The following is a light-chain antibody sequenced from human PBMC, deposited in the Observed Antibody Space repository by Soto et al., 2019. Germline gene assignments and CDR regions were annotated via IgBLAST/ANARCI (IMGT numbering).Light chain of an antibody. V-gene: IGLV2-8*01. Sequence: QSALTQPPSASGSPGQSVTISCTGTSSDVGGYNYVSWYQQNPGKAPKLIIYEVTKRPSGVPARFSGSKSGNTASLTLSGLQPEEEADSYCGSHAGNLSRVFGGGTNLTVL. CDR3: GSHAGNLSRV. CDR1: SSDVGGYNY. J-gene: IGLJ3*02. CDR2: EVT.